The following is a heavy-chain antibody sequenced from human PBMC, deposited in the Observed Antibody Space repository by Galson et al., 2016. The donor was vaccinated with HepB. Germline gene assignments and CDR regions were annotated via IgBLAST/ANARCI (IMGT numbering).Heavy chain of an antibody. CDR3: ARARWQSAKAFDY. J-gene: IGHJ4*02. Sequence: CAISGDSVSGNSAAWIWIRQSPSRGLEWLGRTYYNSKWYNDYAVSVKSRITINPDTSKNQFSLQLSSVTPEDTAVYYCARARWQSAKAFDYWGQGTLVTVSS. CDR1: GDSVSGNSAA. V-gene: IGHV6-1*01. D-gene: IGHD5-24*01. CDR2: TYYNSKWYN.